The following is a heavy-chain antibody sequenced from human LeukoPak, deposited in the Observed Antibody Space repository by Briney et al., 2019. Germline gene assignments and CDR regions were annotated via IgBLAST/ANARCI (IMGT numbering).Heavy chain of an antibody. CDR3: ARVPAAMMDY. Sequence: GGSLRLSCAASGFNFSDYSMNWVRQSPGKGLEWVSYITISSTTIYYADSVKGRFTISRDNAKNTLYLQMNSLRAEDTAVYYCARVPAAMMDYWGQGTLVTVSS. CDR1: GFNFSDYS. CDR2: ITISSTTI. J-gene: IGHJ4*02. D-gene: IGHD2-2*01. V-gene: IGHV3-48*04.